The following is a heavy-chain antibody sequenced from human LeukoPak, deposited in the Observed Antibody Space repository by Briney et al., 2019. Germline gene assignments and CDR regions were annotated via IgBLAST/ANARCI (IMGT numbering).Heavy chain of an antibody. CDR2: IYSSGST. Sequence: PSETLSLTCTVSGGSISSSYYYWGWIRQPPGKGLEWIGSIYSSGSTYYNPSLKSRVTISVDTSKNQFSLKLTSVTAADTAVYYCARGPPYIVVVTGIGFFDSWGQGTLVTVSS. J-gene: IGHJ4*02. V-gene: IGHV4-39*01. CDR3: ARGPPYIVVVTGIGFFDS. CDR1: GGSISSSYYY. D-gene: IGHD2-21*02.